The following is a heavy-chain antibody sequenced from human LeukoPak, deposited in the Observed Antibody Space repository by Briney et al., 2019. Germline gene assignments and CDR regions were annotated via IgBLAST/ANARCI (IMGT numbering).Heavy chain of an antibody. CDR2: ISSAGTTK. D-gene: IGHD6-19*01. CDR1: GFTFSSYE. J-gene: IGHJ4*02. Sequence: GGSLRLSCAASGFTFSSYEMNWVRQAPGKGLEWISYISSAGTTKIYADSVKGRFTVSRDNSKNTLYLQMNSLRAEDTAAYYCARGGYVSGWYVLDYWGQGTLVTVSS. V-gene: IGHV3-48*01. CDR3: ARGGYVSGWYVLDY.